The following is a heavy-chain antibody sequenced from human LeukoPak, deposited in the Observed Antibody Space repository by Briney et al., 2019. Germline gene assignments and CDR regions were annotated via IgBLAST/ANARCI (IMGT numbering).Heavy chain of an antibody. V-gene: IGHV3-48*03. D-gene: IGHD6-19*01. Sequence: PGGSLRLSCAASGFTLRNHDMNWVRQAPGKGLEWVAYTSSTGRTMYYADSVKGRITTSRDNAKNSLYLQMSSLRVEDTAVYYCTRWGIAVAGQRGFDYWGQGALVTVSS. CDR2: TSSTGRTM. CDR1: GFTLRNHD. CDR3: TRWGIAVAGQRGFDY. J-gene: IGHJ4*02.